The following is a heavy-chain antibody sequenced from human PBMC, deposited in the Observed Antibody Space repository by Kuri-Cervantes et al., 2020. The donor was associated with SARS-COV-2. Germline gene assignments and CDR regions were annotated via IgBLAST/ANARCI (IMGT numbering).Heavy chain of an antibody. CDR3: ARVNTGWIDL. J-gene: IGHJ5*02. V-gene: IGHV4-59*01. D-gene: IGHD1-1*01. CDR2: FYDTGST. CDR1: GGSFSNYY. Sequence: SETLSLTCAVYGGSFSNYYWTWLRQPPGKGLEWIGDFYDTGSTNYNPSLESRVTISVDTSRRQFSLNVRPVSAADTAVYYCARVNTGWIDLWGLGTLVTVSS.